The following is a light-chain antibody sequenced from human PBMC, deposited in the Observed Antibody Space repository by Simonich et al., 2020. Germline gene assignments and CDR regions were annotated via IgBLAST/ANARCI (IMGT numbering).Light chain of an antibody. CDR1: SRDVGGYNY. V-gene: IGLV2-14*01. Sequence: QSALTQPASVSGSPGQSITISCTGTSRDVGGYNYGSWYQQHPGKAPKLMIYDVSKRPSGVSNRFSGSKSGNTASLTISGLQAEDEADYYCSSYTSSSTLVFGGGTKLTVL. CDR2: DVS. CDR3: SSYTSSSTLV. J-gene: IGLJ2*01.